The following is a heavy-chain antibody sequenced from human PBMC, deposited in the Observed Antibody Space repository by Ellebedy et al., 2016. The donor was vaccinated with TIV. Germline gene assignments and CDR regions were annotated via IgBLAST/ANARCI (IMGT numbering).Heavy chain of an antibody. D-gene: IGHD5-18*01. J-gene: IGHJ4*02. Sequence: AASVKVSCKASGGTFSSYAISWVRQAPGQGLEWMGGIIPIFGTANYAQKFQGRVTIAADESTSTAYMELSSLRSEDTAVYYCARGATQLWSHYFDYWGQGTLVTVSS. CDR2: IIPIFGTA. V-gene: IGHV1-69*13. CDR1: GGTFSSYA. CDR3: ARGATQLWSHYFDY.